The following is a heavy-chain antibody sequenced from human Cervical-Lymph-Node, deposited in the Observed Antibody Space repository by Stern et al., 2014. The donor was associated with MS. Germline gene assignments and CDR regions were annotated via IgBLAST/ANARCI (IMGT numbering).Heavy chain of an antibody. CDR2: IYINGTT. V-gene: IGHV4-59*08. CDR3: ARHQATGYNYISYYYGLDV. Sequence: QVQLVESGPGLVKPSETLSLTCTVSGGSISSYYWSWIRQPPGKGLEWIGYIYINGTTNYTPPRKNRATISEGASKDQFSQKLSSVAAADTAVYFCARHQATGYNYISYYYGLDVWGQGTTVTVSS. J-gene: IGHJ6*02. CDR1: GGSISSYY. D-gene: IGHD5-24*01.